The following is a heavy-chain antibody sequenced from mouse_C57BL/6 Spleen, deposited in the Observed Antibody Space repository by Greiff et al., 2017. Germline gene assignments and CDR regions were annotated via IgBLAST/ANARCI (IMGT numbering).Heavy chain of an antibody. Sequence: EVKLVESEGGLVQPGSSMKLSCTASGFTFSDYYMAWVRQVPEKGLEWVANINYDGSSTYYLDSLKSRFIISRDNAKNILYLQMSSLKSEDTATYYCAREDGLLNYFDYWGQGTTLTVSS. CDR1: GFTFSDYY. CDR3: AREDGLLNYFDY. CDR2: INYDGSST. D-gene: IGHD2-3*01. V-gene: IGHV5-16*01. J-gene: IGHJ2*01.